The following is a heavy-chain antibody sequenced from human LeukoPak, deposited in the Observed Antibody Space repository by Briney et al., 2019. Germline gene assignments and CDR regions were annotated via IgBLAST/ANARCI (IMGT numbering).Heavy chain of an antibody. V-gene: IGHV1-69*04. J-gene: IGHJ3*02. CDR3: ARDLHPDCSSTSCLGPDAFDI. CDR1: GGTFSSYA. D-gene: IGHD2-2*01. CDR2: IIPILGIA. Sequence: ASVKVSCKASGGTFSSYAISWVRQAPGQGLEWMGRIIPILGIANYAQKFQGRVTITADKSTSTAYMELSSLRSEDTAVYYCARDLHPDCSSTSCLGPDAFDIWGQGTMVTVSS.